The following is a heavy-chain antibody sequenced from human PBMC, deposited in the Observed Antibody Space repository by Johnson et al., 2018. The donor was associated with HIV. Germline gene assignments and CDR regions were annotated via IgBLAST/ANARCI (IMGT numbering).Heavy chain of an antibody. V-gene: IGHV3-13*01. CDR3: ARPQLLAYVIFNF. Sequence: VQLVESGGGLVKPGRSLRLSCAASGFTFSSYDMHWVRQATGKGLEWVSAIGTAGDTYYPGSVKGRFTISRENAKNSLYLQMNNLRAEDTAVYYWARPQLLAYVIFNFWGRGTMVTVSS. D-gene: IGHD6-19*01. J-gene: IGHJ3*01. CDR1: GFTFSSYD. CDR2: IGTAGDT.